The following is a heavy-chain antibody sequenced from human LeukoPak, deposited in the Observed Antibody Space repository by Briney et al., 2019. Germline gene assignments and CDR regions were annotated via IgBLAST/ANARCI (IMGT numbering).Heavy chain of an antibody. CDR2: INTSGST. D-gene: IGHD1-26*01. CDR1: GGSISNYY. V-gene: IGHV4-4*07. CDR3: AREVSVGAIRTLDP. J-gene: IGHJ5*02. Sequence: SETLSLTCTVSGGSISNYYWSWLRQPAGKGLEWIGRINTSGSTNYNPFLKSRVTMSVDTSKNQFSLKLSYVTAADTAVYYCAREVSVGAIRTLDPWGQGTLVTVSS.